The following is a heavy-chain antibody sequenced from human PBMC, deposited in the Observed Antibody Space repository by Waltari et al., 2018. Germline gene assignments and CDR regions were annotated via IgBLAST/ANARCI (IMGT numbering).Heavy chain of an antibody. J-gene: IGHJ4*02. V-gene: IGHV3-7*01. CDR1: GFTFSSYW. D-gene: IGHD6-19*01. CDR2: IKKDGSEN. Sequence: EVQLVESGGGLVQPGGSLRLSCAASGFTFSSYWMSWVRQAPGKGVEGVANIKKDGSENYYVDSVKGRVTFSRDNAKNSLYLQMNSRRAEDTAVYYCARPYASGWYINFDYWGQGTLVTVSS. CDR3: ARPYASGWYINFDY.